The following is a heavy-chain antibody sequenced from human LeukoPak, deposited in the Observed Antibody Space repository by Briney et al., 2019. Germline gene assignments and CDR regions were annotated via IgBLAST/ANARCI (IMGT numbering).Heavy chain of an antibody. V-gene: IGHV3-23*01. CDR1: GFTFSSYA. Sequence: GGSLRLSCAASGFTFSSYAMSWVRQAPGKGLEWDSDISGTGYSTYYADSVKGRFTISRDNSKNTLYLQMNSLRGEDTAVYYCAKDQGTQLWGQGTLVTVSS. J-gene: IGHJ4*02. D-gene: IGHD1-1*01. CDR3: AKDQGTQL. CDR2: ISGTGYST.